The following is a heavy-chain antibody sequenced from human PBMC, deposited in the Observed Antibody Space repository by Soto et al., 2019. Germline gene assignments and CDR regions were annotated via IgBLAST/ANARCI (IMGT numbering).Heavy chain of an antibody. CDR3: ARDNYYDSCGHY. D-gene: IGHD3-22*01. Sequence: EVQLVESGGGLVQPGGSLRLSCAASGFTFSNYWMSWVRQAPGKGLEWVANIKEDGGEKFYVDSVRGRFTISRDNAKNSVYLQINCLRAEDTAVYYCARDNYYDSCGHYWGQGALVTVSS. V-gene: IGHV3-7*01. CDR1: GFTFSNYW. J-gene: IGHJ4*02. CDR2: IKEDGGEK.